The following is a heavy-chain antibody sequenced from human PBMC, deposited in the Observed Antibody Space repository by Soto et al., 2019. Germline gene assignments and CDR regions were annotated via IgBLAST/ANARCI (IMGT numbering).Heavy chain of an antibody. V-gene: IGHV3-30-3*01. Sequence: GGSLRLSCAASGFTFSSYAMHWVRQAPGKGLEWVAVISYDGSNKYYADSVKGRFTTSRDNSKNTLYLQMNSLRAEDTAVYYCARDNTAMATNDAFDIWGQGTMVTVSS. D-gene: IGHD5-18*01. CDR1: GFTFSSYA. CDR3: ARDNTAMATNDAFDI. CDR2: ISYDGSNK. J-gene: IGHJ3*02.